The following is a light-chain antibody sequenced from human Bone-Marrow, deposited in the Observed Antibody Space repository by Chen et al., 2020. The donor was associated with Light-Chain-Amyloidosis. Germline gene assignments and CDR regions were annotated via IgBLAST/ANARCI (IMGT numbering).Light chain of an antibody. V-gene: IGLV2-14*01. CDR2: AVS. CDR3: SSFTSSSSYV. J-gene: IGLJ1*01. CDR1: SGDVGTYNY. Sequence: QSALTQPAYVSGSPGPSITISCTGTSGDVGTYNYGSWYQQHPGKAPKVMIYAVSNRPSGVSNRFSGSKSGNTASLTISGLQAEDEADYYCSSFTSSSSYVFGPGTKVTVL.